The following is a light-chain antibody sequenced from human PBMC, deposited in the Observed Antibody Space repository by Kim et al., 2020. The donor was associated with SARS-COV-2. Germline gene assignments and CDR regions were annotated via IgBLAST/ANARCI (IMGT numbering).Light chain of an antibody. J-gene: IGLJ3*02. CDR3: TSFTTSSARV. CDR1: SSDIGAYSY. CDR2: DVN. V-gene: IGLV2-14*03. Sequence: QSALTQPASVSRSPGQSITISCTGTSSDIGAYSYVSWFQQHPGKAPTLMIYDVNHRPSGVSNRFSGSKSGNTASLTISGLQADDEGHYYCTSFTTSSARVFGGGTQLTVL.